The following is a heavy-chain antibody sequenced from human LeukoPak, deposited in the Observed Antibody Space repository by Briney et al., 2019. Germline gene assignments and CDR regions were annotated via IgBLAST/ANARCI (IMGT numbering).Heavy chain of an antibody. J-gene: IGHJ4*02. Sequence: PSGTLSLTCAVSGGSISSSNWWSWVRQPPGKGLEWIGEIYHSGSTNYNPSLKSRVTISVDKSKNQLSLKLSSVTAADTAVYYCARDSTGGYCSGGSCHNSWGQGTLVTVSS. V-gene: IGHV4-4*02. CDR2: IYHSGST. CDR1: GGSISSSNW. CDR3: ARDSTGGYCSGGSCHNS. D-gene: IGHD2-15*01.